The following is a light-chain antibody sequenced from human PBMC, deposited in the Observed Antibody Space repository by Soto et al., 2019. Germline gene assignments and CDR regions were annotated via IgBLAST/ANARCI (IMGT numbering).Light chain of an antibody. J-gene: IGKJ4*01. CDR2: AAS. CDR3: QQLKYYPIT. CDR1: QVIRNF. Sequence: DIQLTQSPSFLSASVGDRVTITCRASQVIRNFLAWYQQKPGKAPKLLIYAASTLQSGVPSKFSGSGSGTDVALTVSSLQPEDSATYFCQQLKYYPITFGGGTKVEIK. V-gene: IGKV1-9*01.